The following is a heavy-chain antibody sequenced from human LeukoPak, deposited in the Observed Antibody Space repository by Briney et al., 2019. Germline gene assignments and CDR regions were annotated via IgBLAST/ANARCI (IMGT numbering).Heavy chain of an antibody. CDR2: ISGSGGST. V-gene: IGHV3-23*01. J-gene: IGHJ6*02. CDR3: AKDGLYYYGSGSYYHYYYYGMDV. Sequence: GGSLRLSCAASGFTFSSYAMSWVRQAPGKGLEWVSAISGSGGSTYYADSVKGRFTISRDNSKNTLYLQMNSLRAEDTAVYYSAKDGLYYYGSGSYYHYYYYGMDVWGQGTTVTVSS. CDR1: GFTFSSYA. D-gene: IGHD3-10*01.